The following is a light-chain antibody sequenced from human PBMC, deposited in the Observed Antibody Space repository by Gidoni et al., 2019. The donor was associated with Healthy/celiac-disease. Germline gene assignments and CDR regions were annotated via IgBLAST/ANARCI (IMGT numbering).Light chain of an antibody. CDR3: QQSYSTPRIT. J-gene: IGKJ5*01. CDR1: QSISSY. V-gene: IGKV1-39*01. Sequence: DIQMPQSPSSLSASVGDRVTITCRASQSISSYLNWYQQKPGKAPKLLIYAASSLQSGVPSRFSGSGSGTDFTLTISSLQPEDFATYYCQQSYSTPRITFXQXTRLEIK. CDR2: AAS.